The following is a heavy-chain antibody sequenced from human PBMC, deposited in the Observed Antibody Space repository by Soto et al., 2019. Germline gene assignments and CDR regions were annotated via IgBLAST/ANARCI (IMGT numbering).Heavy chain of an antibody. J-gene: IGHJ4*02. V-gene: IGHV3-30-3*01. Sequence: GGSLRLSCAASGFTFSSYAMHWVRQAPGKGLEWVAVISYDGSNKYYADSVKGRFTISRDNSKNTLYLQMNSLRAEDTAVYYCASISLTYYYDSRGVGLIDYWGQGTLVTVSS. D-gene: IGHD3-22*01. CDR2: ISYDGSNK. CDR3: ASISLTYYYDSRGVGLIDY. CDR1: GFTFSSYA.